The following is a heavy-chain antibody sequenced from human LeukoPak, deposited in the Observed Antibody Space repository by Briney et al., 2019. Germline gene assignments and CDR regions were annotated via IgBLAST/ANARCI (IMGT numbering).Heavy chain of an antibody. CDR2: IYPGDSDT. D-gene: IGHD3-10*01. V-gene: IGHV5-51*01. J-gene: IGHJ4*02. CDR3: ARRYGLGSYDDY. CDR1: GYSFTSYW. Sequence: GESLMISCEASGYSFTSYWIGWVRQMPGKGLEWMGIIYPGDSDTRYSPSFQGQVTISADKSITTAYLQWSSLKASDTAIYYCARRYGLGSYDDYWGPGTLVTVSS.